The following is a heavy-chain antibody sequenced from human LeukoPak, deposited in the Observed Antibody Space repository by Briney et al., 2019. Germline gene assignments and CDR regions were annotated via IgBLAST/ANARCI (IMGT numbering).Heavy chain of an antibody. V-gene: IGHV4-59*08. D-gene: IGHD6-19*01. CDR1: GGSISSYY. CDR3: ARAVADAFDI. Sequence: PSETLSLTCTVSGGSISSYYWSWIRQPPGKGLEWIGYVYYSGSTNYNPSLKSRVTISVDTSKNQFSLKLSSVTAADTAVYYCARAVADAFDIWGQGTMVTVSS. CDR2: VYYSGST. J-gene: IGHJ3*02.